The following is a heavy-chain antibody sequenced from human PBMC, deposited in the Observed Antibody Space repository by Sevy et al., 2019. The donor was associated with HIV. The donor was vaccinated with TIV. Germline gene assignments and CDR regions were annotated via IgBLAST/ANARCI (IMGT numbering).Heavy chain of an antibody. V-gene: IGHV4-4*07. CDR2: IYISGST. CDR1: GGSISTYH. Sequence: SETLSLTCTVSGGSISTYHWSWIRQPAGKGLEWIGHIYISGSTNYNPSLKSRVTMSLDTSKNQFSLKLTSVTAADTAVYYCARTSPGYGGGWYDFDYWGQGTLVTVSS. CDR3: ARTSPGYGGGWYDFDY. J-gene: IGHJ4*02. D-gene: IGHD6-19*01.